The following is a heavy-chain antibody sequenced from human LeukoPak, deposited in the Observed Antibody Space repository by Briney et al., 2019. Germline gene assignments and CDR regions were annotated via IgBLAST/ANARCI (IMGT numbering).Heavy chain of an antibody. J-gene: IGHJ6*03. CDR1: GFTFSSYW. V-gene: IGHV3-7*01. Sequence: PGGSLRLSCAASGFTFSSYWMSWVRQAPGKGLEWVANIKQDGSEKYYVDSVKGRFTISRDNAKNSLYLQMNSLRAEDTAVYYCARGMESKTRGIWSGYSPYYYYYMDVWGKGTTVTVSS. CDR2: IKQDGSEK. CDR3: ARGMESKTRGIWSGYSPYYYYYMDV. D-gene: IGHD3-3*01.